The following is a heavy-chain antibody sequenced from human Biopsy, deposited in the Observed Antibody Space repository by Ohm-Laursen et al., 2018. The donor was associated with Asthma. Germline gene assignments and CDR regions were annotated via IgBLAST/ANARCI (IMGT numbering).Heavy chain of an antibody. CDR3: AKGEWELLEANFDY. D-gene: IGHD1-26*01. CDR1: GFTFDDYA. J-gene: IGHJ4*02. V-gene: IGHV3-9*01. Sequence: SLRLSCTASGFTFDDYAMHWVRQAPGKGLEWVSGISWNSGSIGYADSVKGRFTISRDNAKNSLYLQMNSLRAEDTASYYCAKGEWELLEANFDYWGQGTLVTVSS. CDR2: ISWNSGSI.